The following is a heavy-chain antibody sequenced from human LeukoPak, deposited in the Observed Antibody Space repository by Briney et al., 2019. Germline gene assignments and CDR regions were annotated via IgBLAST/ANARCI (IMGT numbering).Heavy chain of an antibody. CDR3: AKESSRYYYDSSGYNG. V-gene: IGHV3-9*03. J-gene: IGHJ4*02. CDR1: GFTFDDYA. D-gene: IGHD3-22*01. Sequence: GGSLRLSCAASGFTFDDYAMHWVRQAPGKGLEWVSGISWNSGSIGYADSVKGRFTISRDNAKNSLYLQMNSLRAEDMALYYCAKESSRYYYDSSGYNGWGQGTLVTVSS. CDR2: ISWNSGSI.